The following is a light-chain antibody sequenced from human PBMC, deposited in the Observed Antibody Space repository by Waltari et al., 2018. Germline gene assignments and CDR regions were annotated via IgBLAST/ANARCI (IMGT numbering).Light chain of an antibody. CDR1: NSNIGSNY. V-gene: IGLV1-47*01. CDR2: RNP. CDR3: AAWDDSLRAWV. J-gene: IGLJ3*02. Sequence: QSVLIQPPSASETPGQRVTISCSGSNSNIGSNYVCWYQHLPGTSPALLIYRNPPRPSGVPDRFSGSKSETSASLAIGGLRSEDEADYYCAAWDDSLRAWVFGGGTKLTVL.